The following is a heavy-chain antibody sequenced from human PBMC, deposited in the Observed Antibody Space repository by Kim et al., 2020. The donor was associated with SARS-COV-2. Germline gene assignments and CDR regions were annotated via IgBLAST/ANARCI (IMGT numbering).Heavy chain of an antibody. CDR3: TRDRVGLGDSQFDF. J-gene: IGHJ5*02. Sequence: GGSLRLSCAASGFTLTQYGMHWVRQAPGKGLEWLALIWFDESKVYYGESMKGRPTISRDTSKNTVYLQMDNMGAADTAVYYWTRDRVGLGDSQFDFWGQG. CDR1: GFTLTQYG. V-gene: IGHV3-33*01. D-gene: IGHD4-17*01. CDR2: IWFDESKV.